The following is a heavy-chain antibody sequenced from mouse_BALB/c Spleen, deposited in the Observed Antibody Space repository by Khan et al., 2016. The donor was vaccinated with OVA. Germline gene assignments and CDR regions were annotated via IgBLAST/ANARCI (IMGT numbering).Heavy chain of an antibody. D-gene: IGHD4-1*01. CDR2: INSDGYYT. V-gene: IGHV5-6*01. J-gene: IGHJ3*01. Sequence: EVKLVESGGDLVKPGGSLRLSCAASGFTFSAYGMSWVRQTPDKRLEWVATINSDGYYTYYTDTVKGRFTSSRNNAENTLYLQMSSLKSEDTAIYYCASHLTGSFAYWGQGTLVTVSA. CDR1: GFTFSAYG. CDR3: ASHLTGSFAY.